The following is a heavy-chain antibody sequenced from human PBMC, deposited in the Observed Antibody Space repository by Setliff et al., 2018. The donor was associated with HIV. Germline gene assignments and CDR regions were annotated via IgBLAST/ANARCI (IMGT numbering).Heavy chain of an antibody. J-gene: IGHJ6*03. CDR1: GFTFSDHY. CDR3: ARDNGDYYYYYMDV. Sequence: PGGSLRLSCAASGFTFSDHYMSWIRQAPGKGLEWVSSISGTATTIYSADSVKGRFTIARDNAKNSLYLQMNSLRAEDTAVYYCARDNGDYYYYYMDVWGKGTTVTVSS. V-gene: IGHV3-11*04. CDR2: ISGTATTI. D-gene: IGHD2-8*01.